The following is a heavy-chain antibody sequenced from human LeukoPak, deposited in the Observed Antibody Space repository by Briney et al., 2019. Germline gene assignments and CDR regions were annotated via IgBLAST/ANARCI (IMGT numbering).Heavy chain of an antibody. J-gene: IGHJ4*02. CDR2: IRYDGSNK. CDR1: GFTFSSYG. CDR3: ANGYCSSTSCYGQFGY. V-gene: IGHV3-30*02. D-gene: IGHD2-2*01. Sequence: GGSLRLSCAASGFTFSSYGMHWVRQAPGKGLEWVAFIRYDGSNKYYADSVKGRFTISRDNSKNTLYLQMNSLRAEDTAVYYCANGYCSSTSCYGQFGYWGQGTLVTVSS.